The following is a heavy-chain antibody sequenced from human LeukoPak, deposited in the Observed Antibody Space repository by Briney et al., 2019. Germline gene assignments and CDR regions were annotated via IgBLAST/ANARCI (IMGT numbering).Heavy chain of an antibody. CDR2: IDSAGDT. CDR1: GFTVSNYD. Sequence: PGGSLRLSCAASGFTVSNYDMHWVRQPTGKGLEWVSAIDSAGDTYYPGSVKGRFTISRENAKTSLSFKMNSLRAEDTAVYYCARADFDTRAYYPPYFDYWGQGTLVTVSS. D-gene: IGHD3-22*01. V-gene: IGHV3-13*04. CDR3: ARADFDTRAYYPPYFDY. J-gene: IGHJ4*02.